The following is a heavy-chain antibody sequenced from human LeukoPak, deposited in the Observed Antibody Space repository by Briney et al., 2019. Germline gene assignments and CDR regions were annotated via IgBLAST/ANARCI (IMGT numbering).Heavy chain of an antibody. J-gene: IGHJ3*02. Sequence: SETLSLTCTVSGGSISSSSYYWGWIRQPPGKGLEWIGSTYYSGSTYYNPSLKSRVTISVDTSKNQFSLKLSSVTAADTAVYYCARGPTERMYYYDSSGYYLGAFDIWGQGTMVTVSS. D-gene: IGHD3-22*01. CDR2: TYYSGST. V-gene: IGHV4-39*07. CDR1: GGSISSSSYY. CDR3: ARGPTERMYYYDSSGYYLGAFDI.